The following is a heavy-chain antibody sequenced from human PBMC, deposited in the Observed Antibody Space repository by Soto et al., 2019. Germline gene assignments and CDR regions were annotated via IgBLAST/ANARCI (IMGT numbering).Heavy chain of an antibody. CDR3: ARGRDSALYYFDY. Sequence: EVQLVESGGGLVQPGGSLRLSCAASGFTFSNYDMHWVRQTTGKGLEWVSVFGTAGKTYYAGSVKGRFTISRENAKNSLYLQMNSLRVEDTAVYYCARGRDSALYYFDYWGQGTLVTVSS. CDR1: GFTFSNYD. J-gene: IGHJ4*02. V-gene: IGHV3-13*01. CDR2: FGTAGKT. D-gene: IGHD2-21*01.